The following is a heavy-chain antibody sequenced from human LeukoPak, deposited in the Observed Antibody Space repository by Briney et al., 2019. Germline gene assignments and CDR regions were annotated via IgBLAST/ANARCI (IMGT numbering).Heavy chain of an antibody. CDR3: ARYYSSSWSYHPYYFDY. CDR2: IKQDGSEK. V-gene: IGHV3-7*01. J-gene: IGHJ4*02. Sequence: PGGSLRLSCAASGFTFSSYWMSWVRQAPGKGLEWVANIKQDGSEKYYVDSVKGRFTISRDNAKNSLYLQMNSLRAEDTAVYYCARYYSSSWSYHPYYFDYWGQRTLVTVSS. D-gene: IGHD6-13*01. CDR1: GFTFSSYW.